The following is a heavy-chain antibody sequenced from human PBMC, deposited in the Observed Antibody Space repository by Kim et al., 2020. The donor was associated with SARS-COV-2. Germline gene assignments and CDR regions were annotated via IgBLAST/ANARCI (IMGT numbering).Heavy chain of an antibody. CDR1: GFTFSSYA. CDR2: ISGSGGST. J-gene: IGHJ6*02. V-gene: IGHV3-23*01. Sequence: GGSLRLSCAASGFTFSSYAMSWVRQAPGKGLEWVSAISGSGGSTYYADSVKGRFTISRDNSKNTLYLQMNSLRAEDTAVYYCAKVEADYPYYYGMDVWVQGTTVTVSS. D-gene: IGHD4-17*01. CDR3: AKVEADYPYYYGMDV.